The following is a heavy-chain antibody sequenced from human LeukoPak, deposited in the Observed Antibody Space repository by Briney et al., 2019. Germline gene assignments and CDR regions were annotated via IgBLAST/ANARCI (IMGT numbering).Heavy chain of an antibody. CDR3: ARVRTYHSGSYMVYAFDI. V-gene: IGHV4-34*01. J-gene: IGHJ3*02. Sequence: QPSETLSLTCAVYGGSFSGYYWSWIRQPPGKGLEWIGEINHSGSTNYNPSLKSRVTISVDTSKNQFSLKLSSVTAADTAVYYCARVRTYHSGSYMVYAFDIWGQGTMVTVSS. CDR2: INHSGST. D-gene: IGHD1-26*01. CDR1: GGSFSGYY.